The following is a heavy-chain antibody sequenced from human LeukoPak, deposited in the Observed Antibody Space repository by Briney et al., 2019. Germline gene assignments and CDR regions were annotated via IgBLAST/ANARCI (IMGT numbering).Heavy chain of an antibody. D-gene: IGHD3-22*01. Sequence: GESLKISCKGSGYSFTSYWIGWVRQMPGKGLEWMGIIYPGDSDTRYTPSFQGQVTISADKSISTAYLQWSSLKASDTAMYYCARQASVPGYYDSGGYHPFDYWGQGTLVTVSS. J-gene: IGHJ4*02. V-gene: IGHV5-51*01. CDR1: GYSFTSYW. CDR3: ARQASVPGYYDSGGYHPFDY. CDR2: IYPGDSDT.